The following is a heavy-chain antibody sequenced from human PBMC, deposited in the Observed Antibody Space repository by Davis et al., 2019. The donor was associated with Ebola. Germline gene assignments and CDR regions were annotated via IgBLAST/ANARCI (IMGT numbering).Heavy chain of an antibody. D-gene: IGHD3-10*01. Sequence: SETLSLTCAVSGDSISSRNWWSWVRQSPGKGLEWIGEIYHSGSTNYNPALKSRVAISVDKSKNQFSLQLNSVTPEDTAVYYCARCVGVRGWFGECDYWGQGTLVTVSS. CDR3: ARCVGVRGWFGECDY. CDR2: IYHSGST. CDR1: GDSISSRNW. V-gene: IGHV4-4*02. J-gene: IGHJ4*02.